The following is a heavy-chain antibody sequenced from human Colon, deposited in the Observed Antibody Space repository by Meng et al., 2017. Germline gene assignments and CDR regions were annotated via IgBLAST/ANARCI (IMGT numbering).Heavy chain of an antibody. V-gene: IGHV4-38-2*01. D-gene: IGHD3-22*01. CDR1: GYSISTAYY. CDR2: IDRSGTT. J-gene: IGHJ4*02. CDR3: ARTIYSSSVDY. Sequence: QPQESGPGLVKPSETLSLTCSVSGYSISTAYYWGWIRQTPGKGLEWIASIDRSGTTYYNPSLESRVTISVDTSKNHFSLRLNSVTAADTAVYFCARTIYSSSVDYWGQGTLVTVSS.